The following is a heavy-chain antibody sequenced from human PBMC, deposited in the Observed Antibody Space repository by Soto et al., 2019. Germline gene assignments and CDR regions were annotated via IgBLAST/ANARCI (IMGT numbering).Heavy chain of an antibody. D-gene: IGHD3-10*01. V-gene: IGHV1-46*01. Sequence: ASVKVSCKASGYTFTSYYMHWVRQAPGQGLEWMGIINPSGGSTSYAQKFQGRVTMTRDTSTSTVYMELSSLRSEDTAVYYCARDPPITMVRGAKYYFDYWGQGTLVTVSS. CDR3: ARDPPITMVRGAKYYFDY. CDR1: GYTFTSYY. CDR2: INPSGGST. J-gene: IGHJ4*02.